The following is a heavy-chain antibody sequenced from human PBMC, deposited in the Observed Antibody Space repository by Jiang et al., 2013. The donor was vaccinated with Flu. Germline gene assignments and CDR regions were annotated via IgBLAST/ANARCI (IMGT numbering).Heavy chain of an antibody. V-gene: IGHV4-39*01. Sequence: SLTCTVSGGSISSSSYYWGWIRQPPGKGLEWIGSIYYSGSTYYNPSLKSRVTISVDTSKNQFSLKLSSVTAADTAVYYCARHITKSDGTSTNNWFDPWGQGTLVTVSS. CDR2: IYYSGST. J-gene: IGHJ5*02. CDR1: GGSISSSSYY. CDR3: ARHITKSDGTSTNNWFDP. D-gene: IGHD3-10*01.